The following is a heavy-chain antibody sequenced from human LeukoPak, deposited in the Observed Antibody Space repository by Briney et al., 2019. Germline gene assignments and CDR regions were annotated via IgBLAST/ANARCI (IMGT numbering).Heavy chain of an antibody. CDR1: GFTFSSYA. J-gene: IGHJ4*02. D-gene: IGHD5-12*01. CDR2: ISYDGSNK. CDR3: ARVIQWLIDY. V-gene: IGHV3-30*04. Sequence: GGSLRLSCAASGFTFSSYAMHWVRQAPGKGLEWVAAISYDGSNKYYADSVKGRFTISRDNSKNTLYLQMNSLSAEDTAVYYCARVIQWLIDYWGQGTLVTVSS.